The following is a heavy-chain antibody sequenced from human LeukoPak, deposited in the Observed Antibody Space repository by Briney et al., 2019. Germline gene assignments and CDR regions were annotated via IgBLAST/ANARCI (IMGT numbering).Heavy chain of an antibody. V-gene: IGHV1-2*02. CDR2: INPNSGGT. CDR1: GYTFTGYY. J-gene: IGHJ4*02. CDR3: ARATDSSGGVDY. Sequence: ASVKVSCKASGYTFTGYYMHWVRQAPGQGLEWMGWINPNSGGTNYAQKFQGRVTMTRNTSISTAYMELSSLRSEDTAVYYCARATDSSGGVDYWGQGTLVTVSS. D-gene: IGHD6-19*01.